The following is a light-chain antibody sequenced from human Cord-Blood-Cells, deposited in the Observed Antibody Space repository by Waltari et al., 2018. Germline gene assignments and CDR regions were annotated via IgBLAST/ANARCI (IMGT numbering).Light chain of an antibody. J-gene: IGKJ1*01. CDR3: QQYNSYWT. CDR1: QSISSW. CDR2: KAS. Sequence: DLQLTQSPSTPSASVGDRFNITCRSSQSISSWSAWYQQNPGTAPKLLSYKASSLGSGVPSRFSGSGSGTEFTRTISSLQPDDCATCYCQQYNSYWTVGQGTKVEIK. V-gene: IGKV1-5*03.